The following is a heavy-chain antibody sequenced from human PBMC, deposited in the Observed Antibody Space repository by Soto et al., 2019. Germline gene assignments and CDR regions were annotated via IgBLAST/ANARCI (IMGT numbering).Heavy chain of an antibody. V-gene: IGHV4-31*11. CDR2: IYNSVTT. Sequence: QVQLLESGPGLVKPSQTLSLTCAVSGGSVSSGYYWNWIRQHPGKGLEWIGYIYNSVTTYYNPSLKSRINISVDTSKNQFSLKLSSVTVADTAVYYCARGHVNPGYSDYWGQGTLVTVSS. J-gene: IGHJ4*02. CDR1: GGSVSSGYY. CDR3: ARGHVNPGYSDY.